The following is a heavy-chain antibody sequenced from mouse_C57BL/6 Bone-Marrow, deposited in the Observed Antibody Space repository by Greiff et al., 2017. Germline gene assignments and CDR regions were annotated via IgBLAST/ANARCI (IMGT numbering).Heavy chain of an antibody. CDR1: GYAFSSSW. CDR2: IYPGDGDT. J-gene: IGHJ3*01. D-gene: IGHD3-3*01. Sequence: VQGVESGPELVKPGASVKISCKASGYAFSSSWMNWVKQRPGKGLEWIGRIYPGDGDTNYNGKFKGKATLTADKSSSTAYMQLSSLTSEDAAVYVCERTGLVVAYWGQGTLVTVAA. CDR3: ERTGLVVAY. V-gene: IGHV1-82*01.